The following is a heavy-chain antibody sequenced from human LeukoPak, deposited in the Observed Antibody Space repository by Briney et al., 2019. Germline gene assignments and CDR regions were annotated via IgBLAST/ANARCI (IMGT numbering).Heavy chain of an antibody. J-gene: IGHJ6*02. Sequence: PGGSLRLSCAASGFTFSSYAMSWVRQAPGKGLEWVSAISGSGGSTYYADSVKGRFTISRDNAKNTLYLQMNSLRAEDTAVYYCTRGNYYGMDVWGQGTTVTVSS. CDR1: GFTFSSYA. V-gene: IGHV3-23*01. CDR2: ISGSGGST. CDR3: TRGNYYGMDV.